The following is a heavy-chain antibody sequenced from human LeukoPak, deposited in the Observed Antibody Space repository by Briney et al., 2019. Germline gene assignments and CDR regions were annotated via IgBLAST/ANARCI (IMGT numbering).Heavy chain of an antibody. CDR2: IYYSGST. CDR1: GGSISSGDYY. D-gene: IGHD3-22*01. Sequence: SETLSLTCTVSGGSISSGDYYWSWIRQPPGKGLEWIGYIYYSGSTYYNPSLKSRVTISVDTSKNQFSLKLSSVTAADTAVYYCARERYYDSSGLAGFDYWGQGTLVTVSS. V-gene: IGHV4-30-4*08. J-gene: IGHJ4*02. CDR3: ARERYYDSSGLAGFDY.